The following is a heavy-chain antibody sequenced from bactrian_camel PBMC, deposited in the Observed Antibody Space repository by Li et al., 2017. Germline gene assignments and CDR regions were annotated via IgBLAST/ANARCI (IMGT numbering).Heavy chain of an antibody. Sequence: VQLVESGGGSAQAGGSLRLTCVLTKSHNVDYCMGWYRQTTGKEREEVAVIDADGETTYADSVKGRFALSQDNSKHTLYLQMNDLKPEDTAMYYCAADRCYPGWSRSGDDFPYWGRGTQVTVS. CDR3: AADRCYPGWSRSGDDFPY. D-gene: IGHD1*01. J-gene: IGHJ4*01. V-gene: IGHV3S55*01. CDR2: IDADGET. CDR1: KSHNVDYC.